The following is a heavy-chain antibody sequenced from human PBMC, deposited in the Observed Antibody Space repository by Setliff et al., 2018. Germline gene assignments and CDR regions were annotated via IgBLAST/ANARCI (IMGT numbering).Heavy chain of an antibody. V-gene: IGHV4-31*03. D-gene: IGHD3-10*01. CDR2: IYYTGKT. J-gene: IGHJ5*02. CDR3: ARTSTYVLGSGSYWDRWFDP. CDR1: GDSLSGDNYF. Sequence: LTCTVSGDSLSGDNYFWSWISHLPGKGLQWLGHIYYTGKTYYNPSLKSRLEMSVDTSKREFALRLSSVTAADTAVYYCARTSTYVLGSGSYWDRWFDPWSQGTLVTVSS.